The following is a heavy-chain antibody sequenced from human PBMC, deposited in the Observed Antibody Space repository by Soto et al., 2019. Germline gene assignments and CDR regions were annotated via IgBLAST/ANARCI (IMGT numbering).Heavy chain of an antibody. D-gene: IGHD3-22*01. CDR1: GGSISTTNW. J-gene: IGHJ5*02. CDR3: ASGFDSDGLYNGGHP. Sequence: VQLQESGPGLVKPPGTLSLTCTVSGGSISTTNWWRWVRQSPGKGLEWIGEILHIGSTNYNPSLKSRVTISIDKSKNQFSLRLSSVTAADTAVYYCASGFDSDGLYNGGHPWGQGTLVSVSS. CDR2: ILHIGST. V-gene: IGHV4-4*03.